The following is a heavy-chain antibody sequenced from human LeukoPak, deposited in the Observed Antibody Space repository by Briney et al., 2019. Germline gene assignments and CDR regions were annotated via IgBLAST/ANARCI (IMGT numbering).Heavy chain of an antibody. V-gene: IGHV1-2*02. D-gene: IGHD5-18*01. CDR3: ARDPPRYSYGYEVRWFDP. CDR2: INPNSGGT. CDR1: GYTFTGYY. Sequence: ASVKVSCKASGYTFTGYYMHWVRQAPGQGLEWMGWINPNSGGTNYAQKFQGRVTITADESTSTAYMELSSLRSEDTAVYYCARDPPRYSYGYEVRWFDPWGQGTLVTVSS. J-gene: IGHJ5*02.